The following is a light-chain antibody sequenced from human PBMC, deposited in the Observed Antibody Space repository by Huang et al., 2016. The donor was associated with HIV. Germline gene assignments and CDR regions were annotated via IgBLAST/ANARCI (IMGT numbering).Light chain of an antibody. Sequence: EIVMTQSPATLSVSPGERATLSCRASQSIGSNLAWYQQGRGQAPRLLSYDASPRATGIPARVSGSGAGTEFTRTVSSLQSEEFAGYYCQRHSSWRRTFGKGTRV. CDR1: QSIGSN. CDR2: DAS. CDR3: QRHSSWRRT. J-gene: IGKJ1*01. V-gene: IGKV3-15*01.